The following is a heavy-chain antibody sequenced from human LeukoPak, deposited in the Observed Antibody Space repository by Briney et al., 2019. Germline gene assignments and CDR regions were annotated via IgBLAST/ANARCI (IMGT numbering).Heavy chain of an antibody. CDR3: ARAYSDYVRYLQH. D-gene: IGHD4-11*01. V-gene: IGHV3-66*01. CDR1: GFTVSNNY. Sequence: GGSLRLSCAASGFTVSNNYMSWVRQAPGKGLEWVSVIYTGGSTYYAGSVKGRFTISRDNLKNTLDLQMNSLRAEDTAVYYCARAYSDYVRYLQHWGQGTLVTVSS. J-gene: IGHJ1*01. CDR2: IYTGGST.